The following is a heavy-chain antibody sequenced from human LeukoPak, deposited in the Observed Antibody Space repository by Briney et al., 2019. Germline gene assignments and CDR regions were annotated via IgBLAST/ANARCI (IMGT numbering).Heavy chain of an antibody. CDR3: AKDRGSAIFGVVTAFDY. CDR2: ISGSGGST. V-gene: IGHV3-23*01. CDR1: GFTFSTYA. Sequence: GGSLRLSCAASGFTFSTYAMSWVRQAPGKGLEWVSAISGSGGSTYYADSVKGRFTISRDNSKNTLYLQMNSLRAEDTAVYYCAKDRGSAIFGVVTAFDYWGQGTLVTVSS. J-gene: IGHJ4*02. D-gene: IGHD3-3*01.